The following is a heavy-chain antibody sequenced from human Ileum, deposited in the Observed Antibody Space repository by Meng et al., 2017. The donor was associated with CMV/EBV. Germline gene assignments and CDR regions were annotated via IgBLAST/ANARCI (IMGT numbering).Heavy chain of an antibody. CDR2: IYYSGST. Sequence: GSLRLSCTVSGGSISSSSYYWGWIRQPPGKGLEWIGSIYYSGSTYYNPSLKSRVTISVGTSKNQFSLKLSSVTAADTAVYYCARVGYCSSTSCWGQGTLVTVSS. D-gene: IGHD2-2*03. CDR1: GGSISSSSYY. CDR3: ARVGYCSSTSC. V-gene: IGHV4-39*07. J-gene: IGHJ4*02.